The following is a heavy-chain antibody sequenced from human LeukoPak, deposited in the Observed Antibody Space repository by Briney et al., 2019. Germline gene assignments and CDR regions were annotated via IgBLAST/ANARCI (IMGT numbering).Heavy chain of an antibody. Sequence: GGSLRLSCAASGFTFSSYAMHWVCQAPGKGLEWVAVISYDGSNKYYADSVKGRFTISRDNSKNTLYLQMNSLRAEDTAVYYCARGANMVRGADDAFDIWGQGTMVTVSS. CDR3: ARGANMVRGADDAFDI. V-gene: IGHV3-30*01. CDR2: ISYDGSNK. J-gene: IGHJ3*02. D-gene: IGHD3-10*01. CDR1: GFTFSSYA.